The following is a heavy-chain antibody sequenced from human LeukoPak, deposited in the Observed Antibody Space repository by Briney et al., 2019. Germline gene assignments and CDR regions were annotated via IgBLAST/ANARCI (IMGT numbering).Heavy chain of an antibody. CDR2: ISNNGGST. CDR3: AKGPHFDY. CDR1: GFTFSRYA. Sequence: PGGSLRFSCSASGFTFSRYAMHWVRQAPGKGLEYVSAISNNGGSTYYADSVKGTFTISRDNSKNTLYLQMNSLRAEDTAVYYCAKGPHFDYWGQGTLVTVSS. V-gene: IGHV3-64*04. J-gene: IGHJ4*02.